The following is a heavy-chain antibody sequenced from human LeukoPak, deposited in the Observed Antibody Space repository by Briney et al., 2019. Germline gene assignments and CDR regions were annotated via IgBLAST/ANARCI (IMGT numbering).Heavy chain of an antibody. Sequence: SETLSLTCIVSGDSISSGNNYWSWIRQHPGKGLEWIGYIYYSGSTYYNPSLKSRVAISEDTSKNQFSLKLTSVTAADTAVYYCARASWAYSPFDSWGQGTLVTVSS. CDR2: IYYSGST. D-gene: IGHD2-21*01. J-gene: IGHJ4*02. V-gene: IGHV4-30-4*02. CDR3: ARASWAYSPFDS. CDR1: GDSISSGNNY.